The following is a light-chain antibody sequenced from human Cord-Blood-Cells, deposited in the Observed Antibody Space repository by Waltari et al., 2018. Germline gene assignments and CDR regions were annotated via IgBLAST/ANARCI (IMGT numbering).Light chain of an antibody. CDR2: RNK. J-gene: IGLJ3*02. CDR3: AAWDDSLNGWV. Sequence: QSVLTQPPSASGTPGQRVTISCSGSSSNIGSNTVNWYQQLPGTAPKLLIYRNKQRPSGVPARFSGSKSGTSASLAISGLQAEDEADYYCAAWDDSLNGWVFGGGTKLTVL. V-gene: IGLV1-44*01. CDR1: SSNIGSNT.